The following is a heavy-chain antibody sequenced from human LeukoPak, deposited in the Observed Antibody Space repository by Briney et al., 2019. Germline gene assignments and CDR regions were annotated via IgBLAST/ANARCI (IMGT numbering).Heavy chain of an antibody. CDR2: INHSGST. CDR1: GGSFSGYH. V-gene: IGHV4-34*01. J-gene: IGHJ4*02. Sequence: SETLSLTCAVYGGSFSGYHWSWIRQPPGKGLEWIGEINHSGSTNYNPSLKSRVTISVDTSKNQFSLKLSSVTAADTAVYYCASRFSRVVDYWGQGTLVTVSS. CDR3: ASRFSRVVDY. D-gene: IGHD2-15*01.